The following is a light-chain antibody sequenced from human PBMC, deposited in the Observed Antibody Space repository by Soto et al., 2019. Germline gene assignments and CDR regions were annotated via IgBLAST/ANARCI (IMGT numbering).Light chain of an antibody. CDR1: QSVLYSSNNRNY. V-gene: IGKV4-1*01. CDR3: QQYYDNRALA. J-gene: IGKJ4*01. Sequence: DIVMTQSPDSLAVSLGERATINCKSSQSVLYSSNNRNYLAWYQQKPRQPPKLLIYWVSTRESGVPDRFSGTGSGTDFTLTISSLQAEDVAVYYCQQYYDNRALAFGGGTKVEIK. CDR2: WVS.